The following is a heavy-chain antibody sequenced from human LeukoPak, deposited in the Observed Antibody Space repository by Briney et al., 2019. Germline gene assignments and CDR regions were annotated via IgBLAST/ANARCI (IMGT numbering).Heavy chain of an antibody. CDR3: AKFLPTHIVVANYYFDY. CDR1: GFTFSSYA. Sequence: PGGTLRLSCAASGFTFSSYAMSWVRQAPGKGLEWVSAISGSGGSKYYADSVKDRFTISRDNSKNTLYLQMNSLRAEDTAVYYCAKFLPTHIVVANYYFDYWGQGTLVTVSS. J-gene: IGHJ4*02. D-gene: IGHD2-21*01. V-gene: IGHV3-23*01. CDR2: ISGSGGSK.